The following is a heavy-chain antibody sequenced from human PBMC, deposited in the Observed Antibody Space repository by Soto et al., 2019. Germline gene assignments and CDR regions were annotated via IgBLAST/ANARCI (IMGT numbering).Heavy chain of an antibody. J-gene: IGHJ4*02. CDR3: ARARATVTTERALGY. CDR2: ISAYSGRT. CDR1: GYKFMNYG. Sequence: QIQLEQSGAEVKKPGASVKVSCKTSGYKFMNYGIAWVRQAPGQGLEWMGWISAYSGRTNSAQKFQGRITVTIDISTATAYMELRSLTSDDTAVYYCARARATVTTERALGYWGQGTLVTVSS. D-gene: IGHD4-17*01. V-gene: IGHV1-18*01.